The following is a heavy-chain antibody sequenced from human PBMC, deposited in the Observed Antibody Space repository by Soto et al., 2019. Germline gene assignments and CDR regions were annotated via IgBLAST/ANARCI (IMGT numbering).Heavy chain of an antibody. J-gene: IGHJ5*02. CDR1: GYTFTGYY. V-gene: IGHV1-2*02. CDR3: ARDSQMGFSSSWYETRFDP. D-gene: IGHD6-13*01. CDR2: INPNSGGT. Sequence: ASVKVSCKASGYTFTGYYMHWVRQAPGQGLEWMGWINPNSGGTNYAQKFQGRVTMTRDTSISTAYMELSRLRSDDTAVYYCARDSQMGFSSSWYETRFDPWGQGTLVTVYS.